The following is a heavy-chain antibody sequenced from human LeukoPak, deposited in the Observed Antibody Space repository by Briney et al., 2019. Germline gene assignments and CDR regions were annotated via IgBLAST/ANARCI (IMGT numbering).Heavy chain of an antibody. V-gene: IGHV3-48*03. Sequence: GGSLRLSCAPSGFTFSSYAMSWVRQAPGKGLEWVSYISTSGSTMYYADSVKGRFTISRDNAKNLVYLQMNSLRADDTAVYYCARDRGVTGTLWFDPWGQGTLVTVSS. J-gene: IGHJ5*02. CDR2: ISTSGSTM. D-gene: IGHD1/OR15-1a*01. CDR1: GFTFSSYA. CDR3: ARDRGVTGTLWFDP.